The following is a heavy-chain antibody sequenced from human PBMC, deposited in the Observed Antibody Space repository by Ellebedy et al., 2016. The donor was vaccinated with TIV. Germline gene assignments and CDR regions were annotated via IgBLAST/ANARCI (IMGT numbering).Heavy chain of an antibody. Sequence: GGSLRLSCAASGFSFRSYWMSWVRQAPGKGLEWVANIYQDGSDEYYVDSVKGRFTISRDNDNKALFLQMNRLRVEDTAVYYCAGRGSYGDYAVQINSWFDRWGRGTLVTVSS. D-gene: IGHD4-17*01. V-gene: IGHV3-7*01. CDR3: AGRGSYGDYAVQINSWFDR. CDR2: IYQDGSDE. J-gene: IGHJ5*02. CDR1: GFSFRSYW.